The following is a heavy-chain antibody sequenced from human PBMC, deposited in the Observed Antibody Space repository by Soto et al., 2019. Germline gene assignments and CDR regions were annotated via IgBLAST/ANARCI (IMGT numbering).Heavy chain of an antibody. J-gene: IGHJ6*02. V-gene: IGHV2-5*02. CDR3: ARDLSAYYYGSGSYLYYYYGMDV. CDR1: GFSLSTSGVG. D-gene: IGHD3-10*01. CDR2: IFWDDDQ. Sequence: SGPTLVNPTQTLTLTCTFSGFSLSTSGVGVGWIRQPPGKALEWLAVIFWDDDQRYSPSLQSRLTITKDTSKNQVVLTMTNMDPVDTATYYCARDLSAYYYGSGSYLYYYYGMDVWGQGTTVTVSS.